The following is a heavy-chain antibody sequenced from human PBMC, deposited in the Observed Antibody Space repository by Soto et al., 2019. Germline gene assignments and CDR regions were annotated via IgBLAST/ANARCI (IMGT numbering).Heavy chain of an antibody. CDR1: SGSISSSNW. D-gene: IGHD1-26*01. Sequence: QVQLQESGPGLVKTSGTLSLTCGVSSGSISSSNWWSWVRQSPGKGLEWIGEIYHTRAINYSPSFRSRLTISVDKSKNQFSLKLSSVTAADTALYYCARTFLGNYYDIWGQGTLVTVSS. CDR3: ARTFLGNYYDI. J-gene: IGHJ4*02. V-gene: IGHV4-4*02. CDR2: IYHTRAI.